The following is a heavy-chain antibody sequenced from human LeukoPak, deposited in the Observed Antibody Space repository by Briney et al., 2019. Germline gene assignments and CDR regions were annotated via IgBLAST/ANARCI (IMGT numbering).Heavy chain of an antibody. CDR1: GGTSSSYA. CDR3: ARETPTGSSSPRFDY. V-gene: IGHV1-69*04. Sequence: SVKVSCKASGGTSSSYAISWVRQAPGQGLEWMGRIIPILGIANYAQKFQGRVTITADKSTSTAYMELSSLRSEDTAVYYCARETPTGSSSPRFDYWGQGTLVTVSS. CDR2: IIPILGIA. J-gene: IGHJ4*02. D-gene: IGHD6-6*01.